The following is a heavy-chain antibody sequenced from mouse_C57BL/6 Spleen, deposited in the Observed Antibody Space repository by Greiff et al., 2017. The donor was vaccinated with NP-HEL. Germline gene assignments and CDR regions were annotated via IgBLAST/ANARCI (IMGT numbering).Heavy chain of an antibody. J-gene: IGHJ3*01. D-gene: IGHD2-3*01. CDR1: GYSITSGYY. CDR2: ISYDGSN. CDR3: ARESYDGWAY. Sequence: EVKLMESGPGLVKPSQSLSLTCSVTGYSITSGYYWNWIRQFPGNKLEWMGYISYDGSNNYNPSLKNRISITRDTSKNQFFLKLNSVTTEDTATYDGARESYDGWAYWGQGTLVTVSA. V-gene: IGHV3-6*01.